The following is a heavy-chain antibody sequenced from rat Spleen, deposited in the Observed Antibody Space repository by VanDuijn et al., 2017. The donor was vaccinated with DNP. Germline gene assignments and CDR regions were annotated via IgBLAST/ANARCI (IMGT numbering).Heavy chain of an antibody. CDR2: IQSGGST. J-gene: IGHJ1*01. CDR1: GFSLTSYH. D-gene: IGHD1-2*01. CDR3: VRWVTISAISYWNFDF. V-gene: IGHV2-27*01. Sequence: QVQLRESGPGLVQPSQTLSLTCTVSGFSLTSYHVHWVRQPPGKGLEWMGRIQSGGSTDYNSALKSRLRISRDTSKSQVFLKMNSVQTEDTAMYFCVRWVTISAISYWNFDFWGPGTMVTVSS.